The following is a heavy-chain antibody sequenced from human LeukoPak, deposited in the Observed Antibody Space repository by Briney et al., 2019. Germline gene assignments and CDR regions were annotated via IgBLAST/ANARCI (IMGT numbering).Heavy chain of an antibody. V-gene: IGHV4-61*02. CDR3: ARDPRYDSSGYGNHDAFDI. D-gene: IGHD3-22*01. CDR1: GGSISSGSYY. Sequence: PSQTLSLTCTVSGGSISSGSYYRSWIRQPAGKGLEWIGRIYTSGSTNYNPSLKSRVTISVDTSKNQFSLKLSSVTAADTAVYYCARDPRYDSSGYGNHDAFDIWGQGTMVTVSS. CDR2: IYTSGST. J-gene: IGHJ3*02.